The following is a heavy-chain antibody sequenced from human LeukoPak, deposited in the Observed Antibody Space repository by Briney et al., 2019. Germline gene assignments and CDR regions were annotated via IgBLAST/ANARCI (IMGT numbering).Heavy chain of an antibody. CDR1: GGSISSNTYF. CDR2: IRYSGST. V-gene: IGHV4-39*01. J-gene: IGHJ5*02. Sequence: SETLSLTSNVSGGSISSNTYFWGWIHRPPGKGLEWIGSIRYSGSTYYNPSLKSRVTISVDTSKNQFSLNLSSLTAADTAVYYCATSDTVSTYNWFDPWGQGTLVTVS. CDR3: ATSDTVSTYNWFDP. D-gene: IGHD5/OR15-5a*01.